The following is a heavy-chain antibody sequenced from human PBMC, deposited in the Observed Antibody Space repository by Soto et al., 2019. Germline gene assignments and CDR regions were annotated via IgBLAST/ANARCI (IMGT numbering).Heavy chain of an antibody. CDR3: ARDKDQYDFWCGTLDS. J-gene: IGHJ4*02. CDR2: ISYDGGNK. CDR1: NFVFSVYS. Sequence: QLVESGGGVVQPERSLKLSCTASNFVFSVYSLHWVRQAPGKGLEWVALISYDGGNKYYADSVKGRFTISRDNSKNTLYLQMNSLRREDTAVYYCARDKDQYDFWCGTLDSWCQGTLVTVSS. V-gene: IGHV3-30-3*01. D-gene: IGHD3-3*01.